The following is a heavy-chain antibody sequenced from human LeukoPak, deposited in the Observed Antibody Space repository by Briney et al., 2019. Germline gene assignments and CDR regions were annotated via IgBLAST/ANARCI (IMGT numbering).Heavy chain of an antibody. Sequence: SETLSLTCTVYGGSISSYYWSWIRQSAGKGLEWIGRINNSGSTNYNPSLKSRVTISVDTSKNQFSLKLSSVTAADTAVYYCARDGFLGYCSGGSCYSGYYYYMDVWGKGTTVTVSS. CDR1: GGSISSYY. V-gene: IGHV4-4*07. CDR3: ARDGFLGYCSGGSCYSGYYYYMDV. D-gene: IGHD2-15*01. J-gene: IGHJ6*03. CDR2: INNSGST.